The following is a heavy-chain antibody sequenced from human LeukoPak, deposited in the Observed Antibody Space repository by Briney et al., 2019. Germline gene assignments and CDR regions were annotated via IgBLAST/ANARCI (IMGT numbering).Heavy chain of an antibody. D-gene: IGHD1-7*01. CDR1: GFTFSSYW. Sequence: GSLRLSCAASGFTFSSYWMTWVRQGPGKGLEWVANIKPDGSLIYYVDSVKGRFTISRDNAKNSLYLQMNSLRAEDTAVYYCAREYGTSRPDAFDIWGQGTMVTVSS. CDR3: AREYGTSRPDAFDI. J-gene: IGHJ3*02. CDR2: IKPDGSLI. V-gene: IGHV3-7*01.